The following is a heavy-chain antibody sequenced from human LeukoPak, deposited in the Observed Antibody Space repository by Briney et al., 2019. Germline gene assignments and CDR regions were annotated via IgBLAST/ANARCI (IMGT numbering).Heavy chain of an antibody. Sequence: GGSLRLSCAASGFTFSSYAMSWVRQAPGKGLEWVSAISGSGGSTYYADSVKGRFTISRDNSKNTLYLQMNSLRAEDTAVYYCAKDRNAELRYFDWLSLDYWGQGTLVTVSS. J-gene: IGHJ4*02. CDR2: ISGSGGST. CDR1: GFTFSSYA. V-gene: IGHV3-23*01. CDR3: AKDRNAELRYFDWLSLDY. D-gene: IGHD3-9*01.